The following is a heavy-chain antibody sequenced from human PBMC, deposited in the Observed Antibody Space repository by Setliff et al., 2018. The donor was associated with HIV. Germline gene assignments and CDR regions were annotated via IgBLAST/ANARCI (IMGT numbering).Heavy chain of an antibody. V-gene: IGHV1-46*01. Sequence: ASVKVSCKASGYSLTSYSINWVRQAPGQGLEWMGIINPSGVSTIYAQKFQGRVTITADKSTSTAYMALSSLRSEDTAVYYCAKDRGPYGSDYWGQGTLVTVSS. CDR3: AKDRGPYGSDY. CDR1: GYSLTSYS. CDR2: INPSGVST. J-gene: IGHJ4*02. D-gene: IGHD4-17*01.